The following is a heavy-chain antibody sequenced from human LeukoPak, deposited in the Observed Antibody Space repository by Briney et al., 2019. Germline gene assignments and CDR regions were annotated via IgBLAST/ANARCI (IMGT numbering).Heavy chain of an antibody. CDR3: ASGPFYYGSGSYYPLLDY. CDR2: ISSSSSYT. V-gene: IGHV3-11*06. D-gene: IGHD3-10*01. CDR1: GFTFSDYY. Sequence: GRSLRLSCAASGFTFSDYYMSWIRQAPGKGLEWVSYISSSSSYTNYADSVKGRFTISRDNAKNSLYLQMNSLRAEDTAVYYCASGPFYYGSGSYYPLLDYWGQGTLVTVSS. J-gene: IGHJ4*02.